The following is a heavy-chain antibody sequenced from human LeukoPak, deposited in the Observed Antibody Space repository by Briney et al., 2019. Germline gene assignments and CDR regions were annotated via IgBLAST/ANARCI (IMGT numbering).Heavy chain of an antibody. V-gene: IGHV3-11*04. D-gene: IGHD7-27*01. CDR2: ISSSGSTI. J-gene: IGHJ5*02. CDR3: ARKGDLGSWFDP. Sequence: MAGGSLRLSCAASGFTFSDYYMSWIRQAPGKGPEWVSYISSSGSTIYYADSVKGRFTISRDNAKNSLYLQMNSLRAEDTAVYYCARKGDLGSWFDPWGQGTLVTVSS. CDR1: GFTFSDYY.